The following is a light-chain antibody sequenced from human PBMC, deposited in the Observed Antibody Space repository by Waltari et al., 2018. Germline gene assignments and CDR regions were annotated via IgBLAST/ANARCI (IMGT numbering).Light chain of an antibody. V-gene: IGKV3-20*01. CDR1: QSLTKRY. J-gene: IGKJ2*01. Sequence: EVVLTQSPATLSLSPGESATLSCRASQSLTKRYLAWYQQKPGQAPRLLIYGASSRAAVIPERVSGSGSGTDVTLLSRRRGPDDFAEYYCQQYGSAMLYTFSQGTKLDIK. CDR3: QQYGSAMLYT. CDR2: GAS.